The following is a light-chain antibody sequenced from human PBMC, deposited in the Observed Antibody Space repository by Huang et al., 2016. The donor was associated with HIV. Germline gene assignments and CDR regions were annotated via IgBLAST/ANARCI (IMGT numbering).Light chain of an antibody. J-gene: IGKJ1*01. CDR1: QNIRSW. CDR2: KAS. Sequence: DIQMTQSPSTLSASVGDRVTITCRASQNIRSWLAWYQQKPRQAPKLLIYKASTLESGVPSRFSGSGSGTEFTLIINSLQPDDFATYYCQQYDNYWTFGQGTKVEIK. V-gene: IGKV1-5*03. CDR3: QQYDNYWT.